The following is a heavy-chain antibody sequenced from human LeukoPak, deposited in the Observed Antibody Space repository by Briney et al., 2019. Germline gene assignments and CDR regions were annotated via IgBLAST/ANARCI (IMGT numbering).Heavy chain of an antibody. CDR3: ARDQTTLRVDGDYYHDWYFDL. V-gene: IGHV1-2*02. CDR1: GYTFTSHF. J-gene: IGHJ2*01. Sequence: ASVKVSCKASGYTFTSHFMHWVRQAPGQGLEWMGWINPNSGGTNYAQKFQGRVTMTRDTSISTAYMELSRLRSDDTAVYYCARDQTTLRVDGDYYHDWYFDLWGRGTLVTVSS. D-gene: IGHD4-17*01. CDR2: INPNSGGT.